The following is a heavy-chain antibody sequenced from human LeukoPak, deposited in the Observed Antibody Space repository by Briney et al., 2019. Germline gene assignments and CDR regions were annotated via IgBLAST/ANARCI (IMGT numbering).Heavy chain of an antibody. V-gene: IGHV4-59*01. Sequence: SETLSLTCTVSGDSISSYYWSWIRQPPGKGLEWIGYIYYSGSTNYNPSLKSRVTTSVDTSKNQFSLKLSSVTAADTAVYYCARGRSSWEDDAFDIWGQGTMLSVSS. CDR3: ARGRSSWEDDAFDI. J-gene: IGHJ3*02. D-gene: IGHD6-13*01. CDR2: IYYSGST. CDR1: GDSISSYY.